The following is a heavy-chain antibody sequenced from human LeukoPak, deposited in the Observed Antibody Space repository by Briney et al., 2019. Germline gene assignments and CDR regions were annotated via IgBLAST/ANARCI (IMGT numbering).Heavy chain of an antibody. J-gene: IGHJ4*02. D-gene: IGHD1-26*01. CDR3: ARTIVGPGTSYFDQ. CDR1: GGSFSDDY. V-gene: IGHV4-34*01. CDR2: INDRGTH. Sequence: SETLSLTCAVYGGSFSDDYWNWIRQPPGKGLEWLGEINDRGTHDFNPSLKSRVTMSVDTSKNEFSLRLTSVTAADTAVYYCARTIVGPGTSYFDQWGQGTLVTVSS.